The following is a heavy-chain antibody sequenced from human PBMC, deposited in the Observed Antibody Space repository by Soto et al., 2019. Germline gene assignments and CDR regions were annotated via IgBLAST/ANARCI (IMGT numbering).Heavy chain of an antibody. J-gene: IGHJ1*01. Sequence: GGSLRLSCAASGFTFRNFGMHWVRQAPGKGLEWVAVISYDGSNKYYADSVKGRFTISRDNSKNTLYLQMNSLRAEDTAVYYCAKSPSIWLPLQHWGQGTLVTVYS. CDR3: AKSPSIWLPLQH. CDR2: ISYDGSNK. D-gene: IGHD5-12*01. CDR1: GFTFRNFG. V-gene: IGHV3-30*18.